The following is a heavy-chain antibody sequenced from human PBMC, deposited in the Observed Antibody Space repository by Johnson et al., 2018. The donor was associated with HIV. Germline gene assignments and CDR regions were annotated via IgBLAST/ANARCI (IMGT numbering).Heavy chain of an antibody. CDR1: GFTFSSYA. J-gene: IGHJ3*02. Sequence: QEQLVESGGGVVQPGRSLRLSCAASGFTFSSYAMHWVRQAPGKGLEWVALISYDGSNKYYTDSVKGRFTISRDNSQNTLYLIMNSLRAEDTAVYYCARVRRSGWYDNDAFDIWGQGTMVTVSS. CDR3: ARVRRSGWYDNDAFDI. D-gene: IGHD6-19*01. CDR2: ISYDGSNK. V-gene: IGHV3-30*04.